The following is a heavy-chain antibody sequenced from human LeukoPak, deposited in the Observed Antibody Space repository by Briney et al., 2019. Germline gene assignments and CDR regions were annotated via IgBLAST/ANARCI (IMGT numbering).Heavy chain of an antibody. Sequence: GGSLRLSCAASGFTFSSYAMSWVRQAPGKGLEWVSAISGSGGSTYYADSVKGRFTISRDNPKNTLYLQMNSLRAEDTAVYYCARGEVHYYGSGSDYWGQGTLVTVSS. J-gene: IGHJ4*02. D-gene: IGHD3-10*01. CDR3: ARGEVHYYGSGSDY. CDR2: ISGSGGST. CDR1: GFTFSSYA. V-gene: IGHV3-23*01.